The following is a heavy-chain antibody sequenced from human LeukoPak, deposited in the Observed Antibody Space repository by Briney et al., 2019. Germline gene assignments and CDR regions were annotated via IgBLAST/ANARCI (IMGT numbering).Heavy chain of an antibody. CDR3: ARRNYPYYFDY. CDR2: ISCAGGN. CDR1: GASISNSNYC. J-gene: IGHJ4*02. D-gene: IGHD2/OR15-2a*01. V-gene: IGHV4-39*01. Sequence: SETLSLTCTVSGASISNSNYCWGWLRQPPGKGLEGIGTISCAGGNYHNPSLQPRLTTSVDTSSNQFSLKLSSVAAADTAVYYCARRNYPYYFDYWGQGTLVTVSS.